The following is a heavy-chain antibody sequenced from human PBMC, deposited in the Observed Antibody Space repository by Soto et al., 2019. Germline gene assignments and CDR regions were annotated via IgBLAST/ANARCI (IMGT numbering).Heavy chain of an antibody. CDR3: AKDLEVLSARFEA. CDR2: ISASGGRT. J-gene: IGHJ5*02. D-gene: IGHD2-2*01. CDR1: GFTFGNYA. V-gene: IGHV3-23*01. Sequence: GGSLRLSCRASGFTFGNYAMAWVRQPPGKGLEWVSGISASGGRTYYADSAKGRFTISRDNANNTRYLQVSSLRAEDRAVYYCAKDLEVLSARFEAWGQGALVTAS.